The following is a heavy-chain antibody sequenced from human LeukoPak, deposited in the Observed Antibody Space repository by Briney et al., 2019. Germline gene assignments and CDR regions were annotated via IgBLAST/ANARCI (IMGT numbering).Heavy chain of an antibody. Sequence: PSETLSLTCAVYGGSFSGYYWSWIRQPPGKGLEWIGEINHSGSTNYNPSLKSRVTISVDTSKNQFSLKLSSVTAADTAVYYCAIYSSSWGKFDYWGQGTLVTVSS. CDR1: GGSFSGYY. J-gene: IGHJ4*02. D-gene: IGHD6-13*01. CDR3: AIYSSSWGKFDY. CDR2: INHSGST. V-gene: IGHV4-34*01.